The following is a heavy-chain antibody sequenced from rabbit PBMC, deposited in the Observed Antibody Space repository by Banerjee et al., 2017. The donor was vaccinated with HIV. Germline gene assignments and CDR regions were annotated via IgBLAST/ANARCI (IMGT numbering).Heavy chain of an antibody. J-gene: IGHJ4*01. CDR1: GFSFSGGYD. CDR3: ATYGDGATSDTFDL. CDR2: IYAGSSGSA. D-gene: IGHD2-1*01. Sequence: QSLEESGGGLVKPGASLTLTCTASGFSFSGGYDMCWVRQAPGKGLEWIACIYAGSSGSAYYASWAKGRFTISKTSSTTVSLQMTSLTAADTATYFCATYGDGATSDTFDLWGPGTLVT. V-gene: IGHV1S40*01.